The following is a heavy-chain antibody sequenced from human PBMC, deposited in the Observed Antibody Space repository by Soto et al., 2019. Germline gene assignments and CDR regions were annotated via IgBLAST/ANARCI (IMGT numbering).Heavy chain of an antibody. J-gene: IGHJ3*02. Sequence: EVQLVETGGGLVQPGGSLRLSCAASGCIFRSHWMSWVRQAPGKGLEWVANIRQDGNEEQYSDSVKGRFTLSRDNAKNSLYLQMNGLRVEDTAVYYCAKAEGYSFDIRGPGTMVTVSS. D-gene: IGHD1-1*01. V-gene: IGHV3-7*01. CDR2: IRQDGNEE. CDR1: GCIFRSHW. CDR3: AKAEGYSFDI.